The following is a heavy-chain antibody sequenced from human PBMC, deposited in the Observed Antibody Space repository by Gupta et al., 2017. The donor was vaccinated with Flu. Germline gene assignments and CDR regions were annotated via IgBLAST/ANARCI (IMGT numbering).Heavy chain of an antibody. CDR2: ISSSSSFI. Sequence: AASGFTFSTYTFNWVRQAPGKGLEWVSSISSSSSFIYYADSVRGRFTVSRDNAKNSLFLHMDNLRAEDAAIYYCARSFADANGASYDYWGQGTQVPVS. D-gene: IGHD2-8*01. CDR3: ARSFADANGASYDY. V-gene: IGHV3-21*01. J-gene: IGHJ4*02. CDR1: GFTFSTYT.